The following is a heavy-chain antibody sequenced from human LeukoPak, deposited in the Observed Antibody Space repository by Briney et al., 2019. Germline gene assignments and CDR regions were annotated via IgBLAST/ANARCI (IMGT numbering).Heavy chain of an antibody. CDR1: GFTFSSYE. Sequence: PGGALRLSCAASGFTFSSYEMNWVRQAPGKGLEWVSYINSSGDTIYYADSVKGRFTISRDNAKNSPYLQMNSLRAEDTAVYYCARVIGVRGVTSYWYFDLWGRGTLVTVSS. CDR3: ARVIGVRGVTSYWYFDL. J-gene: IGHJ2*01. D-gene: IGHD3-10*01. CDR2: INSSGDTI. V-gene: IGHV3-48*03.